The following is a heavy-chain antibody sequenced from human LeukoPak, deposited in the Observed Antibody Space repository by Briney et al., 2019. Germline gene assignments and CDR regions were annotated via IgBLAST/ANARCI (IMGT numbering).Heavy chain of an antibody. CDR2: ISGSGGST. CDR1: GFTFSSYA. J-gene: IGHJ4*02. V-gene: IGHV3-23*01. D-gene: IGHD3-22*01. Sequence: GGSLRLSCAASGFTFSSYAMTWVRQAPGKGLEWVSAISGSGGSTYYADSVKGRFTISRDNSKNTLYLQMNSLRAEDTAVYYCAKGWEYYYDSSGYYYGYWGQGTLVTVSS. CDR3: AKGWEYYYDSSGYYYGY.